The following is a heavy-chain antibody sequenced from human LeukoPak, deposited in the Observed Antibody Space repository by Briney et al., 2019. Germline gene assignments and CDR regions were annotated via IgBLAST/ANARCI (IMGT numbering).Heavy chain of an antibody. V-gene: IGHV3-53*01. D-gene: IGHD3-22*01. CDR2: TYTGGNS. CDR1: GFTVSSTH. Sequence: PGGSLRLSCAASGFTVSSTHMVWVRQAPGKGLEWVSVTYTGGNSYYAGSVKGRSIISRDISKNTLYLQMNSLRAEDSALYYCARGGRGSAAVVAPRSFDIWGQGTMVTVSS. CDR3: ARGGRGSAAVVAPRSFDI. J-gene: IGHJ3*02.